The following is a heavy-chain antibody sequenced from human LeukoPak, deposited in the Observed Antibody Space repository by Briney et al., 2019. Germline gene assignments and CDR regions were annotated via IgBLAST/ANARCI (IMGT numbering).Heavy chain of an antibody. V-gene: IGHV4-34*01. CDR1: GGSFSGHY. Sequence: SETLSLTCAVYGGSFSGHYWSWIRQPPGKGLEWIGEINHSGSTNYNPSLKSRVTISVDTSKNQFSLKLSSVTAADTAVYYCARGTYSSGWYSPSAFDIWGQGTMVTVSS. J-gene: IGHJ3*02. CDR3: ARGTYSSGWYSPSAFDI. CDR2: INHSGST. D-gene: IGHD6-19*01.